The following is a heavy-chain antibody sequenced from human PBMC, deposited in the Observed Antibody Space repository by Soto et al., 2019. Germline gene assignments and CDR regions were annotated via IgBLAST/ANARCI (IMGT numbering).Heavy chain of an antibody. J-gene: IGHJ4*02. CDR2: INPNNGGT. Sequence: QVHLVQSGAEVKKPGASVKVSCKASGYSFTGNSMHWVRQAPGQGLEWMGWINPNNGGTNYAQKFQGRVTMTRDTSISTAYMDLSRLRSDDTAVYYFAMQRGGVVYWGQGTLVTVSS. CDR1: GYSFTGNS. D-gene: IGHD6-25*01. CDR3: AMQRGGVVY. V-gene: IGHV1-2*02.